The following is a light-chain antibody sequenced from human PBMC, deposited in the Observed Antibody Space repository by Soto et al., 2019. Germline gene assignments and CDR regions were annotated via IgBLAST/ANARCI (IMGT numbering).Light chain of an antibody. V-gene: IGKV3-15*01. CDR1: QSVSTN. Sequence: EIVMTQSPATLSVSPGERATLSCRASQSVSTNLAWYQQKPGQAPRLLIYGASTRATDIPARFSGSGSGTEFTLTISSLQSEDFAVYFCQQYSDRLPLTIGGGTKVEI. CDR3: QQYSDRLPLT. CDR2: GAS. J-gene: IGKJ4*01.